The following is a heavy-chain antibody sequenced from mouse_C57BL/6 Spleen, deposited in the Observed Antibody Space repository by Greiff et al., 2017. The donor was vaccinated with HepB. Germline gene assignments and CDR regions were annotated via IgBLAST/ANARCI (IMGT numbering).Heavy chain of an antibody. Sequence: QVQLQQSGPELVKPGASVKLSCKASGYTFTSYDINWVKQRPGQGLEWIGWIYPRDGSTKYNEKFKGKATLTVDTSSSTAYMELHSLTSEDSAVYFCARGGELVYYDYDAPSWFAYWGQGTLVTVSA. J-gene: IGHJ3*01. CDR3: ARGGELVYYDYDAPSWFAY. CDR2: IYPRDGST. CDR1: GYTFTSYD. D-gene: IGHD2-4*01. V-gene: IGHV1-85*01.